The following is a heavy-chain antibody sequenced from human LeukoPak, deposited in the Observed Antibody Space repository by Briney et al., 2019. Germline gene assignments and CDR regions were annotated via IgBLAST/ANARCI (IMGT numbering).Heavy chain of an antibody. V-gene: IGHV3-30-3*01. D-gene: IGHD2-21*01. CDR2: ISYDGSNK. CDR1: GFTFSSYA. Sequence: GGSLRLSCAASGFTFSSYAMHWVRQAPGKGLEWVAVISYDGSNKYYADSVKGRFTISRDNSKNTLYLQMNSLRAEDTAVYYCARGFHKFDYWSQGTLVTVSS. J-gene: IGHJ4*02. CDR3: ARGFHKFDY.